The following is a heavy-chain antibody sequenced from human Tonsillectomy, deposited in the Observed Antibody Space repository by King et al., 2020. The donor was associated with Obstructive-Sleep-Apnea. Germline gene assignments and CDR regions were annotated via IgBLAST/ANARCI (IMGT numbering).Heavy chain of an antibody. CDR2: VYSSGRT. Sequence: QLQLQESGPGLVKPSETLSLTCTVSGGSISRNYWSWIRQPAGKGLEWIGRVYSSGRTNDNPSLRSRASMSVDTSKNQFSLKLTSLTAADTAVYFCVRDQWLIGYFDYWGQGILVTVSS. J-gene: IGHJ4*02. V-gene: IGHV4-4*07. D-gene: IGHD6-19*01. CDR3: VRDQWLIGYFDY. CDR1: GGSISRNY.